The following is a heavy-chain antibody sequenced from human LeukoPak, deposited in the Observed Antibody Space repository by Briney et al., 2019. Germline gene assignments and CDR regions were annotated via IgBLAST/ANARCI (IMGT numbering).Heavy chain of an antibody. CDR1: GGSISSGSYY. CDR2: IYYSGST. D-gene: IGHD3-10*01. Sequence: PSETLSLTCTVSGGSISSGSYYWSWIRQPPGKGLEWIGYIYYSGSTNYNPSLKSRVTISVDTSKNQFSLKLSSVTAADTAVYYCARENGYGSGSYYYYYYGMDVWGKGTTVTVSS. J-gene: IGHJ6*04. V-gene: IGHV4-61*01. CDR3: ARENGYGSGSYYYYYYGMDV.